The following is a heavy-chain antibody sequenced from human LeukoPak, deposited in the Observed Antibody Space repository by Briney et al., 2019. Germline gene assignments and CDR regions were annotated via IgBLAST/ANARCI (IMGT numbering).Heavy chain of an antibody. CDR3: ARGDSGSL. CDR2: ISSSNNTI. J-gene: IGHJ4*02. D-gene: IGHD1-26*01. CDR1: GFTFSSYS. Sequence: GGSLRLSCAVSGFTFSSYSMNWVRQAPGKGLEWVSYISSSNNTIYYADSVKGRFTISRDNAKNSLYLQMNTLRADDTAVYYCARGDSGSLWGQGTLVTVSS. V-gene: IGHV3-48*01.